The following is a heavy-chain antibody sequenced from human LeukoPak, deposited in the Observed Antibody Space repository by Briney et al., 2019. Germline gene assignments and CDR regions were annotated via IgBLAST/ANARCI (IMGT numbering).Heavy chain of an antibody. CDR3: ARGPYKYDGSGAFDI. Sequence: SETLSLTCTVSGGSISSYYWSWIRQPPGKGLEWIGYIHYSGSTHYNPSLKSRVTISVDTSKNQFSLKLTSVTAADTAVYYCARGPYKYDGSGAFDIWGQGTMVTVSS. CDR1: GGSISSYY. CDR2: IHYSGST. J-gene: IGHJ3*02. D-gene: IGHD3-22*01. V-gene: IGHV4-59*08.